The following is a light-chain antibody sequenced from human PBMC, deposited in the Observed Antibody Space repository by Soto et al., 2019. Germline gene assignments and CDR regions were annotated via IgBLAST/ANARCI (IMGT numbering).Light chain of an antibody. CDR1: QSLLHSNGYNY. V-gene: IGKV2-28*01. J-gene: IGKJ4*01. CDR3: MEALQSPLT. CDR2: LGS. Sequence: DIVMTQSPLSLPVTPGEPASISCRSSQSLLHSNGYNYLDLYLQKPGQSPQLLIYLGSSRASGVPDRFSGSGSGTDFTLKISRVEAEDVGVYYCMEALQSPLTFGGGTKVEIK.